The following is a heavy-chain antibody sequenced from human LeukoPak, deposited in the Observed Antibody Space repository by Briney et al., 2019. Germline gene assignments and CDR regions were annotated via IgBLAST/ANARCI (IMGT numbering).Heavy chain of an antibody. J-gene: IGHJ3*02. Sequence: PSETLSLTCTVSGDSINSGGYFWSWIRQYPGKGLEWIGYIYYSGSTYYNPSLKSRVTISVDTSKNQFSLKLSSVTAADTAVYYCTRHRSIAARPSAFDIWGQGTMVTVSS. CDR3: TRHRSIAARPSAFDI. D-gene: IGHD6-6*01. CDR1: GDSINSGGYF. CDR2: IYYSGST. V-gene: IGHV4-31*03.